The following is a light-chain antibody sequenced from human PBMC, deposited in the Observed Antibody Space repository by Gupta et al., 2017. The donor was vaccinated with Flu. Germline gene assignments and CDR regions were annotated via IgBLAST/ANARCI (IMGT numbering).Light chain of an antibody. V-gene: IGLV3-1*01. CDR2: QDY. J-gene: IGLJ3*02. Sequence: SYEVTQPPSVSVSPGQTASITCTGDTLGDKYVSWYRQKSGQSPVLVVYQDYRRPSGIPERLSGSNSGNTATLTIAGTQAMDEADYYCQTWHNGTWVLGGGTKLTVL. CDR3: QTWHNGTWV. CDR1: TLGDKY.